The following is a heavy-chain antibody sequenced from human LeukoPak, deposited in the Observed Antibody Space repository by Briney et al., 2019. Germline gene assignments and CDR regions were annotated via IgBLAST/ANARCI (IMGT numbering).Heavy chain of an antibody. D-gene: IGHD6-19*01. Sequence: KPSETLSLTCTVSGGSISSYYWSWIRQPPGKGLEWIGYIYYSGSTNYNPSLKSRVTISVDTSKNQFSLKLSSVTAADTAVYYCASSGWYGVWFDPWGQGTLVTVSS. CDR2: IYYSGST. V-gene: IGHV4-59*01. CDR3: ASSGWYGVWFDP. CDR1: GGSISSYY. J-gene: IGHJ5*02.